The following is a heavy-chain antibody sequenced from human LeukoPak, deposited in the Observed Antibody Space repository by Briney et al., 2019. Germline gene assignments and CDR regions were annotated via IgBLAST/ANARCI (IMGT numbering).Heavy chain of an antibody. CDR2: ISGSGFTI. Sequence: GGPLRLSCAASGFTFSSYSMNWVRQAPGKGLEWVSYISGSGFTIYYADSVKGRFTISRDTAKNSLYLQMNSLRDEDTAVYYCARKVLPDNWFDPWGQGTLVTVSS. J-gene: IGHJ5*02. D-gene: IGHD2-8*02. V-gene: IGHV3-48*02. CDR3: ARKVLPDNWFDP. CDR1: GFTFSSYS.